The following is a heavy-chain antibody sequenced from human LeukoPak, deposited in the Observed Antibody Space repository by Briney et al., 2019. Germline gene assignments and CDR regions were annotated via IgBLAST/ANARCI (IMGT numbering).Heavy chain of an antibody. CDR2: IHYSGRT. V-gene: IGHV4-39*01. Sequence: SETLSLTCTVSGDSISSSDYWWGWIRQPPGKGLDWIASIHYSGRTHYNPSLQSRVTISVDTSKNQFSLNLNSETAADTAVYYCARQRGLGSWSFDYWGQGTLVTVSS. J-gene: IGHJ4*02. CDR3: ARQRGLGSWSFDY. D-gene: IGHD2-15*01. CDR1: GDSISSSDYW.